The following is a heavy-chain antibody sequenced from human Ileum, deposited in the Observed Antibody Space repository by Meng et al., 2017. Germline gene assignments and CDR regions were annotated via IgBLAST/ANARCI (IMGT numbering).Heavy chain of an antibody. CDR3: ARLPGGLFRTDY. J-gene: IGHJ4*02. CDR2: INEDETEK. CDR1: GFTFNTYW. V-gene: IGHV3-7*01. D-gene: IGHD5-12*01. Sequence: GESLKISCVASGFTFNTYWMTWVRQAPGKGPEWVANINEDETEKNYVDSVKGRFTISRDNAKNSVYLQMNSLSAEDTAVYYCARLPGGLFRTDYWGQGTLVTVSS.